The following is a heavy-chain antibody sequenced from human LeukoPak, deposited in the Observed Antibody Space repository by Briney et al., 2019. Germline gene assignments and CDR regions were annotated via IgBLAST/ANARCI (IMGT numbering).Heavy chain of an antibody. CDR1: GGSISSSRYY. CDR2: VYYSGST. J-gene: IGHJ4*02. D-gene: IGHD2-8*01. CDR3: AREGFRANGFYLPFDY. V-gene: IGHV4-39*07. Sequence: PSETLSLTCTVSGGSISSSRYYWGWVRQPPGKGLEWIGRVYYSGSTYYNPSLKSRVTISVDTSKNQFSLKLSSVTAADTAVYYCAREGFRANGFYLPFDYWGQGTLVTVSS.